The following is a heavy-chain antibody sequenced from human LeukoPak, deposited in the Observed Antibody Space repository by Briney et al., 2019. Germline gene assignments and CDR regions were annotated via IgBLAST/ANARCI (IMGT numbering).Heavy chain of an antibody. CDR3: AKPSPSITMIVVVIRADAFDI. CDR1: GFTFSSYG. D-gene: IGHD3-22*01. CDR2: IWYDGSNK. V-gene: IGHV3-33*06. J-gene: IGHJ3*02. Sequence: GGSLRLSCAASGFTFSSYGMHWVRQAPGKGLEWVAVIWYDGSNKYYADSVKGQFTISRDNSKNTLYLQMNSLRAEDTAVYYCAKPSPSITMIVVVIRADAFDIWGQGTMVTVSS.